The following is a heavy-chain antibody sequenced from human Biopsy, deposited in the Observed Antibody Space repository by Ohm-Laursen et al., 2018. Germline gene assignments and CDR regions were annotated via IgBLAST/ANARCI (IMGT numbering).Heavy chain of an antibody. V-gene: IGHV1-69*06. Sequence: GSSVKVSCKASGGTFQKYGVTWVRQAPGQGLEWMGGIIPMLGTVQYARKLRGRVTITADKPTSTAYMELTSLTSDDTAVYYCARDTLMAQHLVPEENWFDPWGQGTLVTVSS. J-gene: IGHJ5*02. CDR1: GGTFQKYG. D-gene: IGHD6-13*01. CDR3: ARDTLMAQHLVPEENWFDP. CDR2: IIPMLGTV.